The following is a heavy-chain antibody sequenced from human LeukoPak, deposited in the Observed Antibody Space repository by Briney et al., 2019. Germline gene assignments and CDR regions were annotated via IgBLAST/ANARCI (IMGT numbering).Heavy chain of an antibody. CDR3: ARVYFPDYVWGSYRVGYYFDY. V-gene: IGHV3-21*01. J-gene: IGHJ4*02. Sequence: AGSLRLSCAASGFTFSSYAMSWVRQAPGKGLEWVSSISSSSSYIYYADSMKGRFTISRDNAKNSLYLQMNSLRAEDTAVYYCARVYFPDYVWGSYRVGYYFDYWGQGTLVTVSS. CDR1: GFTFSSYA. CDR2: ISSSSSYI. D-gene: IGHD3-16*02.